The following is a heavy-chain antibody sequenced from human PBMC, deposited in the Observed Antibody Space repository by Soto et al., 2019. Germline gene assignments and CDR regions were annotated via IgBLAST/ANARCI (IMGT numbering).Heavy chain of an antibody. Sequence: GGSLRLSCAASGFTFSSYGMHWVRQAPGKGLEWVAVIWYDGSNKYYADSVKGRFTISRDNSKNTLYLQMNSLRAEDTAVYYCARGHYYYYYMDVWGKGTTVTVSS. V-gene: IGHV3-33*01. CDR2: IWYDGSNK. CDR3: ARGHYYYYYMDV. J-gene: IGHJ6*03. CDR1: GFTFSSYG.